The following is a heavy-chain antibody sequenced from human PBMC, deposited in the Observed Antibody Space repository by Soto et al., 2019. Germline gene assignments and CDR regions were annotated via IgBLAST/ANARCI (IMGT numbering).Heavy chain of an antibody. CDR1: GDSMTKYY. CDR2: IYTSGST. D-gene: IGHD1-26*01. V-gene: IGHV4-4*07. CDR3: ARTVGAAYYFDF. Sequence: LPETLSLTCTVSGDSMTKYYWSWIRQPAGKGLEWIGRIYTSGSTNYNPSLKSRVTMSIDTSNKHFSLSLKSVTAADTAVYYCARTVGAAYYFDFWGQGALVTSPQ. J-gene: IGHJ4*02.